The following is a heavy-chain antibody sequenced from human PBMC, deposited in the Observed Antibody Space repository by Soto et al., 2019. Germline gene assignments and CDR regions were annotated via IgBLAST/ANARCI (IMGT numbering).Heavy chain of an antibody. CDR1: GFTFGDYA. Sequence: GGSLRLSCTASGFTFGDYAMSWFRQAPGKGLEWVGFIRSKAYGGTTEYAASVKGRFTISRDDSKSIAYLQMNSLKTEDTAVYYCTRGWTYYDILTGYPTYDYWGQGTLVTVS. V-gene: IGHV3-49*03. CDR3: TRGWTYYDILTGYPTYDY. J-gene: IGHJ4*02. CDR2: IRSKAYGGTT. D-gene: IGHD3-9*01.